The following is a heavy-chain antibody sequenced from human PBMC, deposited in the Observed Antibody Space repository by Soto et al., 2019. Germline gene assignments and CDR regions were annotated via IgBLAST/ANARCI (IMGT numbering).Heavy chain of an antibody. Sequence: QVQLQQWGAGLLKPSETLSLTCAVYGGSFSGYYWSWIRQPPGKGLEWIGEINHSGSTNYNPSLKSRVTISVDTSKTQFSLKLSSVTAADTAVYYCARDSSVTRDAFDIWGQGTMVTVSS. CDR2: INHSGST. D-gene: IGHD4-17*01. CDR1: GGSFSGYY. CDR3: ARDSSVTRDAFDI. V-gene: IGHV4-34*01. J-gene: IGHJ3*02.